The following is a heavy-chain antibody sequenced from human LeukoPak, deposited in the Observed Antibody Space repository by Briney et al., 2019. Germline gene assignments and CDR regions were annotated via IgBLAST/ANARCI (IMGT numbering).Heavy chain of an antibody. J-gene: IGHJ4*02. CDR2: ISGSGGST. Sequence: SGGSLRLSCAASGFTFSSYALSGVRQAPGKGLEWVSAISGSGGSTYYADSVKGRFTISRDNSKNTLCLQMNSLRAEDTAVYYCAKDTAGATSIWSGDFDYWGQGTLVTVSS. V-gene: IGHV3-23*01. CDR3: AKDTAGATSIWSGDFDY. D-gene: IGHD3-3*01. CDR1: GFTFSSYA.